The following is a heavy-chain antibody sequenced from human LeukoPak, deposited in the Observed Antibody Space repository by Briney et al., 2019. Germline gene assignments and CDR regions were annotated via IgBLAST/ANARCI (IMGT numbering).Heavy chain of an antibody. CDR2: IQNSGST. CDR1: VGSIRVFY. V-gene: IGHV4-59*01. D-gene: IGHD6-19*01. Sequence: SETLSLTCTVSVGSIRVFYWSWIRQSPQRGLEFIGYIQNSGSTEYNPSLKSRVTISVDTSKNQFSLKLKPVTAADTAVYYSHSIAVPFGWYGGSYYWYMDVWGKGTTVTVSS. CDR3: HSIAVPFGWYGGSYYWYMDV. J-gene: IGHJ6*03.